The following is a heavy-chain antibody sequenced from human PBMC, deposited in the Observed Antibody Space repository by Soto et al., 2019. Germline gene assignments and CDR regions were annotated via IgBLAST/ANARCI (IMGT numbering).Heavy chain of an antibody. CDR3: ARVDSSTVATFDP. Sequence: ETLSLACPVSGVSISSSSYYWGWIRQPPGKGLEWIGSIYYSGSTYYNPSLKSRVTISVDTSKNQFSLKLSSVTAADTAVYYCARVDSSTVATFDPWGQGTLVTVSS. CDR2: IYYSGST. CDR1: GVSISSSSYY. V-gene: IGHV4-39*01. J-gene: IGHJ5*02. D-gene: IGHD6-13*01.